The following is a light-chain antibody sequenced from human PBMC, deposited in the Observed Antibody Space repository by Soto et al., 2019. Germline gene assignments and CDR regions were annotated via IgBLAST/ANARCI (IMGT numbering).Light chain of an antibody. J-gene: IGKJ2*01. CDR2: GAS. CDR3: QQSYNSPQT. CDR1: HNVNRY. V-gene: IGKV1-39*01. Sequence: DIQMTQTPSSLSASVGDRVTITCRSSHNVNRYLNWYQQKSGKAPKVLIYGASTLETGVPSRFVASGSGTDFTLTISSLQPEDIATYYCQQSYNSPQTFCQGTKVEVK.